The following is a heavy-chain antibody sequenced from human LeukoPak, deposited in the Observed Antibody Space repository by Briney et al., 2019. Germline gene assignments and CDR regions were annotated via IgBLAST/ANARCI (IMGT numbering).Heavy chain of an antibody. J-gene: IGHJ4*02. CDR3: ARAYAVAAPFDY. V-gene: IGHV4-4*07. CDR2: TYTSGST. CDR1: GGSISSYY. D-gene: IGHD6-19*01. Sequence: PSETLSLTCTVSGGSISSYYWSWIRQPAGKGLEWLGHTYTSGSTNYNPSLKSRVTMSVDTSKNQFSLKLSSVTAADTAVYYCARAYAVAAPFDYWGQGTLVTVSS.